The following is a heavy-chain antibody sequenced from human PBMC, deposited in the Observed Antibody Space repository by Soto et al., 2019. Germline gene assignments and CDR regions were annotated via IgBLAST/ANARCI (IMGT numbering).Heavy chain of an antibody. D-gene: IGHD2-2*01. J-gene: IGHJ5*02. CDR3: ARERSDRLVPAAINFRWFDP. V-gene: IGHV4-59*01. CDR1: GGSISSYY. Sequence: PSETLSLTCTVSGGSISSYYWSWIRQPPGKGLEWIGYIYYSGSTNYNPSLKSRVTISVDTSKNQFSLKLSSVTAADTAVYYCARERSDRLVPAAINFRWFDPWAQGTLVNVSS. CDR2: IYYSGST.